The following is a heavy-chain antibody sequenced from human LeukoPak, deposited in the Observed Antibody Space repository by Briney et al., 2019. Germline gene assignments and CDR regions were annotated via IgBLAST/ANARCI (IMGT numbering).Heavy chain of an antibody. J-gene: IGHJ4*02. CDR3: ARQAGYSSSWFYFDY. Sequence: RGESLKISCKGSGYSFTSYWISWVRQMPGKGLEWMGRIDPSDSYTNYSPSFQGHVTISADRSISTAYLQWSSLRASDTAMYYCARQAGYSSSWFYFDYWGQGTRVTVS. CDR2: IDPSDSYT. D-gene: IGHD6-13*01. CDR1: GYSFTSYW. V-gene: IGHV5-10-1*01.